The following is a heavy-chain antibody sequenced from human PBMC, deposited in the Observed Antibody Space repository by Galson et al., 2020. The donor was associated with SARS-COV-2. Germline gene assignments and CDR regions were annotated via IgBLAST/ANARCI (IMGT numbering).Heavy chain of an antibody. D-gene: IGHD4-4*01. V-gene: IGHV3-11*06. Sequence: GGSLRLSCAASGFPCSDYYMSWIRKAPGKGLEWVSYIRTSRRYTTYADSVMGRFTIARDNAKNSLYLQMNSLRAEDTAVYYCARLSNPPSQYYFGYWGQGTLVTVSS. CDR1: GFPCSDYY. CDR3: ARLSNPPSQYYFGY. CDR2: IRTSRRYT. J-gene: IGHJ4*02.